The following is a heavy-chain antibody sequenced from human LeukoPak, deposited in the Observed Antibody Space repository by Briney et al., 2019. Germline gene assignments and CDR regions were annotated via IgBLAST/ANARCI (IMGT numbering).Heavy chain of an antibody. V-gene: IGHV1-69*05. J-gene: IGHJ6*03. Sequence: ASVKVSCKASGGTFSSYAISWVRQAPGQGLEWMGRIIPIFGTANYAQKFQGRVTITTDESTSTAYMELSSLRSEDTAVYYCAARTSSWPTYYYYYMDVWGKGTTVTVSS. CDR1: GGTFSSYA. CDR3: AARTSSWPTYYYYYMDV. CDR2: IIPIFGTA. D-gene: IGHD6-13*01.